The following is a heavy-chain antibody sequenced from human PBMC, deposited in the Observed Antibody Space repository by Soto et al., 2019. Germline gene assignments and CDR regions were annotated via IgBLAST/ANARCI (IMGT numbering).Heavy chain of an antibody. CDR3: AHSRSGYVYYYYGMDV. CDR1: GFSLSTSGVG. J-gene: IGHJ6*02. D-gene: IGHD5-12*01. V-gene: IGHV2-5*02. Sequence: SGPTLVNPTQTLTLTCTFSGFSLSTSGVGVGWIRQPPGKALEWLALIYWDDDKRYSPSLKSRLTITKDTSKNQVVLTMTNMDPVDTATYYCAHSRSGYVYYYYGMDVWGQGTTVTVSS. CDR2: IYWDDDK.